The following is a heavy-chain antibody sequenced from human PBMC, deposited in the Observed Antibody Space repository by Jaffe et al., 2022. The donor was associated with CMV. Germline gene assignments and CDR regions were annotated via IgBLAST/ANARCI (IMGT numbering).Heavy chain of an antibody. CDR1: GGSFSGYY. D-gene: IGHD2-2*02. V-gene: IGHV4-34*01. J-gene: IGHJ6*02. CDR2: INHSGST. Sequence: QVQLQQWGAGLLKPSETLSLTCAVYGGSFSGYYWSWIRQPPGKGLEWIGEINHSGSTNYNPSLKSRVTISVDTSKNQFSLKLSSVTAADTAVYYCARGRGLGGVVPAAIRDYYYYYGMDVWGQGTTVTVSS. CDR3: ARGRGLGGVVPAAIRDYYYYYGMDV.